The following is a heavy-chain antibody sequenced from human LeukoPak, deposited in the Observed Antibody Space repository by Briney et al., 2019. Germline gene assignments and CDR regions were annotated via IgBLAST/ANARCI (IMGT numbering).Heavy chain of an antibody. CDR3: ARGLTTYGSGSYGDY. J-gene: IGHJ4*02. Sequence: ASVKVSCKAPGGTFSSYAISWVRQAPGQGLEWMGWMNPNSGDTGYAQKFQGRVTMTRNTSISTAYMELSSLRSEDTAVYYCARGLTTYGSGSYGDYWGQGTLVTVSS. V-gene: IGHV1-8*02. CDR2: MNPNSGDT. D-gene: IGHD3-10*01. CDR1: GGTFSSYA.